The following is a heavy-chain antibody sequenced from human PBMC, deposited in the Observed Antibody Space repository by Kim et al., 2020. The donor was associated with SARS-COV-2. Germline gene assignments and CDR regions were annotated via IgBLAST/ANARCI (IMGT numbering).Heavy chain of an antibody. Sequence: ASVKVSCKASGYTFTSYAMHWVRQAPGQRLEWMGWINAGNGNTKYSQKFQGRVTITRDTSASTAYMELSSLRSEDTAVYYCARDRGPMEAEYSSSWYRYWGGYWGQGTLVTVSS. CDR3: ARDRGPMEAEYSSSWYRYWGGY. CDR1: GYTFTSYA. J-gene: IGHJ4*02. D-gene: IGHD6-13*01. V-gene: IGHV1-3*01. CDR2: INAGNGNT.